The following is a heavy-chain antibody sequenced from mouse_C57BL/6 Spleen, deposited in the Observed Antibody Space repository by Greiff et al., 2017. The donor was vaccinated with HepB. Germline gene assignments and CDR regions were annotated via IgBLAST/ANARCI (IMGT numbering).Heavy chain of an antibody. CDR3: AREGINYNYAMDY. CDR2: INYDGSST. J-gene: IGHJ4*01. V-gene: IGHV5-16*01. CDR1: GFTFSDYY. D-gene: IGHD2-1*01. Sequence: DVKLVESEGGLVQPGSSMKLSCTASGFTFSDYYMAWVRQVPEKGLEWVANINYDGSSTYYLDSLKSRFIISRDNAKNILYLQMSSLKSEDTATYYCAREGINYNYAMDYWGQGTSVTVSS.